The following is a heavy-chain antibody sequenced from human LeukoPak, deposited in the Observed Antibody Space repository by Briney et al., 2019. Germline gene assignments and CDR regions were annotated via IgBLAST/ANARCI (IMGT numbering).Heavy chain of an antibody. J-gene: IGHJ5*02. CDR1: GYRFTDYW. CDR2: IYPGDSET. CDR3: ARFYSGYNSDVNNRDNCFDP. Sequence: GESLKISCKGSGYRFTDYWIGWVRQMPGKGLEWMGIIYPGDSETRYSPSFQGQVTISADKSISTAYLQWSSLKASDTAMYYCARFYSGYNSDVNNRDNCFDPWGQGTLVTVSS. D-gene: IGHD5-12*01. V-gene: IGHV5-51*01.